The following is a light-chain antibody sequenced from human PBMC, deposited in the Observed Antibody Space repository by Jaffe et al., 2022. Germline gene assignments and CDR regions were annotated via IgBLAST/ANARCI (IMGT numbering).Light chain of an antibody. V-gene: IGLV3-21*01. Sequence: SYVLTQPPSLSVAPGKTAKITCGGDNIGIKSVHWYQLRPGRAPTLVISFDSDRPSVIPDRFSGSNSGNTATLTINRVEAGDEADYYCQLWDSSSNEWVFGGGTQLTVL. CDR2: FDS. J-gene: IGLJ3*02. CDR1: NIGIKS. CDR3: QLWDSSSNEWV.